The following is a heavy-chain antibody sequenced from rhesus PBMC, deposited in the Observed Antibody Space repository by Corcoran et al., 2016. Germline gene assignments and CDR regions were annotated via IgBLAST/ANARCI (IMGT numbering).Heavy chain of an antibody. Sequence: QVQLQESGPGLVKPSETLSLTCAVSGGSISGYYWNWIRQPPGKGREWSGYIGGSSGRTDYNPSLKIRVTISTDTSKNQCSLKLSSVPAADTAVYYCARRPLAAGDLTYWYFDLWGPGTPITISS. D-gene: IGHD6-13*01. CDR1: GGSISGYY. CDR3: ARRPLAAGDLTYWYFDL. J-gene: IGHJ2*01. V-gene: IGHV4-165*02. CDR2: IGGSSGRT.